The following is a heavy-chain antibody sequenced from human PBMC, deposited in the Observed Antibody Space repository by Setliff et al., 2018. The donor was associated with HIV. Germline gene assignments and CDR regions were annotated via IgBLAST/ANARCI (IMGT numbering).Heavy chain of an antibody. V-gene: IGHV3-43*01. CDR1: GFTFVDYT. Sequence: GGSLRLSCAASGFTFVDYTMHWVRQAPGKGLVWVSLISWDGDMTYYADSVKGRFTISRDNSKNSLYLQMNSLTTEDTGLYYCAKDGWGYDYVGAYYFDYWGQGTPVTVSS. D-gene: IGHD5-12*01. CDR3: AKDGWGYDYVGAYYFDY. J-gene: IGHJ4*02. CDR2: ISWDGDMT.